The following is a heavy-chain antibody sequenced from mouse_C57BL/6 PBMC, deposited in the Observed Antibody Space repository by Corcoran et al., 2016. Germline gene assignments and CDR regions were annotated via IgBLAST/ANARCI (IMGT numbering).Heavy chain of an antibody. J-gene: IGHJ2*01. CDR1: GYTFTDHY. D-gene: IGHD1-1*01. V-gene: IGHV1-75*01. CDR2: IFTGSGST. CDR3: ARRYYGSSYGFDY. Sequence: QVQLQQSGPELVKPGASVTISCKASGYTFTDHYINWVKQRPGQGLEWIGWIFTGSGSTYYNEKFKGKATLTVDKSSNTAYMLLSSLTSDDSAGYFCARRYYGSSYGFDYWCQGTTLTVSS.